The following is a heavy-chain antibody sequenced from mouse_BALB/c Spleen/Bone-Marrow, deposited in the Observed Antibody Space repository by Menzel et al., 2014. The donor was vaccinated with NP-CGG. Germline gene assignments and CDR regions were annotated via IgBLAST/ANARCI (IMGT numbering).Heavy chain of an antibody. CDR2: IYPGSGNT. D-gene: IGHD2-1*01. V-gene: IGHV1S22*01. J-gene: IGHJ3*01. Sequence: LQQSGSELVRPGASVKLSCKASGYTFTSYWMHWVKQRPGQGLEWIGNIYPGSGNTNYDEKFKSKATLTVDTSSNTAYMQLGSLTSEDSTVYYCTTYGNYEAWFAYWGQGTLVTVSA. CDR3: TTYGNYEAWFAY. CDR1: GYTFTSYW.